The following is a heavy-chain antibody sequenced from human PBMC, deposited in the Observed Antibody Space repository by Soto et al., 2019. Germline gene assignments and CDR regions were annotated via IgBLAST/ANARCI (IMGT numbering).Heavy chain of an antibody. Sequence: QVQLVQSGAEVKKPGASVKVFCKASGYTFTDYAIHWVRQAPGQRLELMGWIAPGNGNTKYSQNFQCRVTITRDTSATTAYMELSSLRSEDTAVYYCAKGSRMWTPDYWGQGTLVTVSS. CDR3: AKGSRMWTPDY. CDR2: IAPGNGNT. J-gene: IGHJ4*02. CDR1: GYTFTDYA. V-gene: IGHV1-3*01. D-gene: IGHD2-21*01.